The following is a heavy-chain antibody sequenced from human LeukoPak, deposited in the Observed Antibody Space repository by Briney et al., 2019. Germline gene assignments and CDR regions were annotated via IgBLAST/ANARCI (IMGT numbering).Heavy chain of an antibody. CDR2: IYYSGST. CDR3: ARADYYGWGKPAFDI. V-gene: IGHV4-59*01. Sequence: PSETLSLTCTVSGGSISSYYWSWIRQPPGKGLEWLGYIYYSGSTNYNPSLNSRVTISVDTSKNQFSLKLNSVTAADTAVYYGARADYYGWGKPAFDIWGQETRVTVSS. D-gene: IGHD3-10*01. J-gene: IGHJ3*02. CDR1: GGSISSYY.